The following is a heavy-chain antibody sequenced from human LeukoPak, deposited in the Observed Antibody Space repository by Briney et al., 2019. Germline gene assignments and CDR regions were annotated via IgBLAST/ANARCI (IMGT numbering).Heavy chain of an antibody. D-gene: IGHD2-15*01. V-gene: IGHV4-59*01. CDR2: IYYSGST. Sequence: SETLSLTCTVSGGSISSYYWSWIRQPPGKGLEWIGYIYYSGSTNYNPSLKSRVTISVDTSKNQLSLKLSSVTAADTAVYYCARSVEGYCSGTSCYYYYYYMDVWGKGTTVTVSS. CDR3: ARSVEGYCSGTSCYYYYYYMDV. CDR1: GGSISSYY. J-gene: IGHJ6*03.